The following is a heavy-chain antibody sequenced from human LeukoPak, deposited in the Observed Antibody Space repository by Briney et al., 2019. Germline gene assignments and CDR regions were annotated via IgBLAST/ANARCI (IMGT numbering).Heavy chain of an antibody. CDR1: GGSFSGYY. CDR2: INHSGRT. Sequence: PSETLSLTCAVYGGSFSGYYWSWIRQPPGKGLEWIGEINHSGRTNYNPSLKSRVTISVDTSKNQFSLKLSSVTAADTAVYYCARGSTGSWRTFDYWGQGTLVTVSS. V-gene: IGHV4-34*01. D-gene: IGHD6-13*01. J-gene: IGHJ4*02. CDR3: ARGSTGSWRTFDY.